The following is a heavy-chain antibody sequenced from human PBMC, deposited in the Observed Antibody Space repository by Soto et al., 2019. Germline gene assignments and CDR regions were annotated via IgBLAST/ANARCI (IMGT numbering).Heavy chain of an antibody. Sequence: QVQLVQSGAEVKKPGSSVKVSCKASGGTFSSYAISWVRQAPGQGLEWMGGIIPIFGTANYAQKFQGRVTVTADESPSTAPMDLSSLRSEDRAVYYWASRYYYGSGSYNGMDVWGQGTTVTVSS. J-gene: IGHJ6*02. D-gene: IGHD3-10*01. CDR3: ASRYYYGSGSYNGMDV. CDR2: IIPIFGTA. V-gene: IGHV1-69*12. CDR1: GGTFSSYA.